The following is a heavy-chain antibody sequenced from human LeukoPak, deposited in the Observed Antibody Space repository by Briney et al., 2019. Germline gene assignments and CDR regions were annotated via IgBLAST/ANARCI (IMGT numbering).Heavy chain of an antibody. J-gene: IGHJ3*02. CDR3: ASGYNGGHDAYGI. V-gene: IGHV3-21*01. CDR2: ISSSSSYI. Sequence: GGSLRLSCAASGFTFSSYSMNWVRQAPGKGLEWVSSISSSSSYIYYADSVKGRFTISRDNAKNSLYLQMNSLRAEDTAVYYCASGYNGGHDAYGIWGQGTMVTVSS. D-gene: IGHD2-8*01. CDR1: GFTFSSYS.